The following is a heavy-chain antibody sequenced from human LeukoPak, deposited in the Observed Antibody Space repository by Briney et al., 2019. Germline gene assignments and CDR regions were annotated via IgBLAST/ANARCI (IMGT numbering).Heavy chain of an antibody. J-gene: IGHJ3*02. CDR1: GGSISSGGYY. D-gene: IGHD5-18*01. CDR2: IYYSGST. V-gene: IGHV4-31*03. Sequence: SETLSLTCTVSGGSISSGGYYWSWIRQHPGKGLEWIGYIYYSGSTYYNPSLKSRVTISVDTSKNQFSLKLSSVTAAGTAVYYCARSSTRVWIQLWSSGAFDIWGQGTMVTVSS. CDR3: ARSSTRVWIQLWSSGAFDI.